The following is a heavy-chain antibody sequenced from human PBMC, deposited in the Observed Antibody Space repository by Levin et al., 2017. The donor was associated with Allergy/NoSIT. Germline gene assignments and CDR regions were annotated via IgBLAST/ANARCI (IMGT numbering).Heavy chain of an antibody. V-gene: IGHV3-9*02. J-gene: IGHJ4*02. CDR1: GFTTDYYA. Sequence: QTGGSLRLSCAATGFTTDYYAMHWVRQGPGKGLEWVSGIRWDGATGYADSVKGRFTISRDDAKTSLYLQMNSLRPDDTALYYCARDLGVVTAALGNWGQGTPVTVSS. CDR2: IRWDGAT. D-gene: IGHD2-21*02. CDR3: ARDLGVVTAALGN.